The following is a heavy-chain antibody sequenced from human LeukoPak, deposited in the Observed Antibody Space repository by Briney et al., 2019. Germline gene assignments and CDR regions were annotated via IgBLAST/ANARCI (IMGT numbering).Heavy chain of an antibody. D-gene: IGHD2-15*01. CDR2: INHSGST. CDR3: ARIRSGGYMDV. V-gene: IGHV4-34*01. Sequence: SETLSLTCAVYGGSFSGHYWSWIRQPPGKGLEWIGEINHSGSTNYSPSVKSRVTISVDTFKNQFSLKLSSVTAADTAVYYCARIRSGGYMDVWGKGTTVTVSS. CDR1: GGSFSGHY. J-gene: IGHJ6*03.